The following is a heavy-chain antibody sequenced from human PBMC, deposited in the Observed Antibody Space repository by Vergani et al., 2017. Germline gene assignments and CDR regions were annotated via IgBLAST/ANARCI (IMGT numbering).Heavy chain of an antibody. CDR2: INPDDSTT. D-gene: IGHD3-22*01. V-gene: IGHV3-74*01. CDR3: TTDLGYYDSSGYYYVNWAEYFQH. Sequence: EVQLVESGGALVQPGGSLRLSCAASGFTFSTYWMQWVRQAPGKGLVWVSRINPDDSTTNYADSAKGRFTISRDNAKNTLYLQMNSLRVEDTAVYYCTTDLGYYDSSGYYYVNWAEYFQHWGQGTLVTVSS. J-gene: IGHJ1*01. CDR1: GFTFSTYW.